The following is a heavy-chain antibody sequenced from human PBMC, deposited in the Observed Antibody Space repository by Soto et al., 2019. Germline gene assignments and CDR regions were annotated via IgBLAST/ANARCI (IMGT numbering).Heavy chain of an antibody. V-gene: IGHV3-7*03. CDR2: IKQDGSEK. D-gene: IGHD5-12*01. CDR1: GFTFSSYW. Sequence: GGSLRLSCAASGFTFSSYWMSWVRQAPGKGLEWVANIKQDGSEKYYVDSVKGRFTISRDNAKNSLYLQMNSLRAEDTAVYYCARDYVEMATISSGADYWGQGTLVTVSS. CDR3: ARDYVEMATISSGADY. J-gene: IGHJ4*02.